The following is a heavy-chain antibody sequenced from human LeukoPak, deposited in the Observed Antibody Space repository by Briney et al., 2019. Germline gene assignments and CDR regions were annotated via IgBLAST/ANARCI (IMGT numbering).Heavy chain of an antibody. CDR1: GFTFSNTC. Sequence: GGSLRLSCAASGFTFSNTCMSWVRQAPGKGLEWVGRIKSKTDGGTTDYAAPVKGRFTISRDDSKNTLYLQMNSLKTEDTAVYYCTTSTGRLTYFDYWGQGTLVTVSS. J-gene: IGHJ4*02. CDR2: IKSKTDGGTT. D-gene: IGHD3-10*01. CDR3: TTSTGRLTYFDY. V-gene: IGHV3-15*01.